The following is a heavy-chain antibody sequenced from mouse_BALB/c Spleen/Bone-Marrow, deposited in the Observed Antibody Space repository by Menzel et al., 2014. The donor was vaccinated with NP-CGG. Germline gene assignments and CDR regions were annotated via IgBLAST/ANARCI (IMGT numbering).Heavy chain of an antibody. CDR2: IYPGSGNT. Sequence: QVQLQQSGAELVRPGTSVKRSCKASGYAFTNYWLDWVKQSPGHGLEWIGDIYPGSGNTYFNEKFKGKATLTADKSSSTAYMQLSSLTSEDSAVYFCARPQFISGRYYAMDYWGQGTSVTASS. V-gene: IGHV1-63*01. J-gene: IGHJ4*01. CDR1: GYAFTNYW. D-gene: IGHD1-2*01. CDR3: ARPQFISGRYYAMDY.